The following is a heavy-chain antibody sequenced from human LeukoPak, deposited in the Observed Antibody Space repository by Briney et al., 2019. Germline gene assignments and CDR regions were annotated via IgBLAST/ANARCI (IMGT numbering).Heavy chain of an antibody. J-gene: IGHJ5*02. D-gene: IGHD6-13*01. Sequence: KTSETLSLTCSVSGGSISSGGYYWSWIRQHPGKGLEWIGYIYYSGSTYYNPSLKSRVTISVDTSKNQFSLKLSSVTAADTAVYYCAISHRIAAAGNLNWFDPWGQGTLVTVSS. CDR2: IYYSGST. V-gene: IGHV4-31*03. CDR1: GGSISSGGYY. CDR3: AISHRIAAAGNLNWFDP.